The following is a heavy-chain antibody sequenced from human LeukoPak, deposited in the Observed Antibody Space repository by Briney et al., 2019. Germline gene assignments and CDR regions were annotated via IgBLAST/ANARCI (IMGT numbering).Heavy chain of an antibody. D-gene: IGHD4/OR15-4a*01. CDR1: GFTFSIYG. Sequence: AGGSLRLSCAGSGFTFSIYGMHWVRLAPGKGLEWVAFIPFDGNNKYYTDSLKGRFTISRDNSKSTLYLQMNSLRADDTAIYYCAKGSPRTMESWGQGTLVTVSS. CDR3: AKGSPRTMES. V-gene: IGHV3-30*02. CDR2: IPFDGNNK. J-gene: IGHJ4*02.